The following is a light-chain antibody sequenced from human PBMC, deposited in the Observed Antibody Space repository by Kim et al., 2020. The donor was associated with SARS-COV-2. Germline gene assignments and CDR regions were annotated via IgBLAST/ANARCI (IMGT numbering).Light chain of an antibody. CDR2: DTT. J-gene: IGLJ3*02. CDR1: TGTVTSGHY. CDR3: MLCYSDAWV. Sequence: QAVVTQEPSLTVSPGGTVTLTCGSSTGTVTSGHYPYWFQQKPGQAPRTLIYDTTNKHSWTPARFSGSLLGGKAALTLSGAQPEDEAEYYCMLCYSDAWVFCGGTQLTVL. V-gene: IGLV7-46*01.